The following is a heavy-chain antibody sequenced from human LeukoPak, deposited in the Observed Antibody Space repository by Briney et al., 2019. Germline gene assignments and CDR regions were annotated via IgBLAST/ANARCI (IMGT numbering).Heavy chain of an antibody. CDR1: GFTVSSNY. CDR3: ARQYSSSWYYYYYMDV. D-gene: IGHD6-13*01. Sequence: PGGSLRLSCAASGFTVSSNYMSWVRQAPGKGLEWVAVISYGGSNKYYADSVKGRFTISRDNSKNTLYLQMNSLRAEDTAVYYCARQYSSSWYYYYYMDVWGKGTTVTVSS. J-gene: IGHJ6*03. V-gene: IGHV3-30*01. CDR2: ISYGGSNK.